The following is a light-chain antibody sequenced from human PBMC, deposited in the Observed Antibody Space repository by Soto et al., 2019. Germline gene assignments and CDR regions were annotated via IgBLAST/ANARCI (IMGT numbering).Light chain of an antibody. V-gene: IGLV1-44*01. CDR1: SSNIGSNT. CDR2: SNN. Sequence: QSVLTQPPSASGTPGQRVTISCSGSSSNIGSNTVNWYQQLPGTAPKLLIDSNNQRPSGVPDRFSASKSGSAASLAISGIQSEEEADYYCAAWDDSLNGPVFGGGTKLTVL. CDR3: AAWDDSLNGPV. J-gene: IGLJ3*02.